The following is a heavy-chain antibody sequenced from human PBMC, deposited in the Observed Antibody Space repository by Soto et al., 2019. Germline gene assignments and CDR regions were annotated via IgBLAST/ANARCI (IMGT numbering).Heavy chain of an antibody. Sequence: QVQLQESGPGLVKPLGTLSLTCGVSGGSISSSNWWSWVRQPPGKGLEWIGEFHHSGSTNYNPSLNSRVTISLDKSKDQFSLKLTSVTAADTAVYYCASRGGLAYFDYWGQGTLVTVSS. D-gene: IGHD3-3*01. CDR1: GGSISSSNW. CDR3: ASRGGLAYFDY. V-gene: IGHV4-4*02. CDR2: FHHSGST. J-gene: IGHJ4*02.